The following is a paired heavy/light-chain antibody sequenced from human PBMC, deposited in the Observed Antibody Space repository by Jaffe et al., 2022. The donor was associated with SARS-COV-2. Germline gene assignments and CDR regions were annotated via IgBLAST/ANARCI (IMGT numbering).Light chain of an antibody. CDR1: NIGSKN. J-gene: IGLJ2*01. CDR3: QVWDSSIVV. CDR2: RDS. Sequence: SYELTQPLSVSVALGQTARITCGGNNIGSKNVHWYQQKPGQAPVLVIYRDSNRPSGIPERFSGSNSGNTATLTISRAQAGDEADYYCQVWDSSIVVFGGGTKLTVL. V-gene: IGLV3-9*01.
Heavy chain of an antibody. Sequence: EVQLVESGGGLVKPGGSLRLSCAASGFTFSNAWMSWVRQAPGKGLEWVGRIKSKTDGGTTDYAAPVKGRFTISRDDSKNTLYLQMNSLKTEDTAVYYCTTDPEGIVVSSSYYWGQGTLVTVSS. CDR1: GFTFSNAW. CDR3: TTDPEGIVVSSSYY. CDR2: IKSKTDGGTT. V-gene: IGHV3-15*01. D-gene: IGHD1-26*01. J-gene: IGHJ4*02.